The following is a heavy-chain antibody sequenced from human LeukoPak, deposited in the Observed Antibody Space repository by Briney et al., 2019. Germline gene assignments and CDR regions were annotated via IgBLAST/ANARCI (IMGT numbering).Heavy chain of an antibody. CDR1: GGSISSYY. V-gene: IGHV4-59*08. CDR2: IYYSGST. J-gene: IGHJ6*03. CDR3: ARRGYSYGVYYYMDV. D-gene: IGHD5-18*01. Sequence: PSETPSLTCTVSGGSISSYYWSWIRQPPGKGLEWTGYIYYSGSTNYNPSLKSRVTISVDTSKNQFSLKLSSVTAADTAVYYCARRGYSYGVYYYMDVWGKGTTVTVSS.